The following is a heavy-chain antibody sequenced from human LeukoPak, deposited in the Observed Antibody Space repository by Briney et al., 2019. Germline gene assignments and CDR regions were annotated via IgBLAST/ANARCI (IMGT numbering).Heavy chain of an antibody. CDR2: ISAYNGNT. CDR1: GYTFTSYG. V-gene: IGHV1-18*01. D-gene: IGHD2-2*01. Sequence: ASVKVSCKASGYTFTSYGISWVRQAPGQGLEWMGWISAYNGNTNYAQKLQGRVTMTTDTSTSTAYMELRSLRSDDTAIYYCARDLMYCDTMSCYDGDFDYWGQGTPVTVSS. CDR3: ARDLMYCDTMSCYDGDFDY. J-gene: IGHJ4*02.